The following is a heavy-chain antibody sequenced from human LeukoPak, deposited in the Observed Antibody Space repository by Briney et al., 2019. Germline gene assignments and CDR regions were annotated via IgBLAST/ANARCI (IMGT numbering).Heavy chain of an antibody. D-gene: IGHD3-22*01. V-gene: IGHV4-30-4*08. CDR1: GDSISSGDYY. J-gene: IGHJ4*02. Sequence: PSQTLSLTCTVSGDSISSGDYYWSWIRQPPGKGLEWIGEINHSGSTNYNLSLKSRVTISVDTSKNQFSLKLSSVTAADTAVYYCARADSSGYYPHFDYWGQGTLVTVSS. CDR3: ARADSSGYYPHFDY. CDR2: INHSGST.